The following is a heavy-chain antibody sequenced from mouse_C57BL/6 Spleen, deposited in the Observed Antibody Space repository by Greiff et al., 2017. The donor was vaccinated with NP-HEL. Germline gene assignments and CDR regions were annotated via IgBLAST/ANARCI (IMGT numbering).Heavy chain of an antibody. CDR2: ISGGGGNT. V-gene: IGHV5-9*01. D-gene: IGHD2-5*01. J-gene: IGHJ3*01. Sequence: EVQLVESGGGLVKPGGSLKLSCAASGFTFSSYTMSWVRQTPEKRLEWVATISGGGGNTYYPDSVKGRFTISRDNAKNTLYLQMSSLRSEDTALYYCARALSNWFAYWGQGTLVTVSA. CDR3: ARALSNWFAY. CDR1: GFTFSSYT.